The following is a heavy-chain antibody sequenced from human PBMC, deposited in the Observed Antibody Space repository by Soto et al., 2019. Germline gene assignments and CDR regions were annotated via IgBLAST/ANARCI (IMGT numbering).Heavy chain of an antibody. V-gene: IGHV4-30-2*01. D-gene: IGHD3-22*01. CDR1: GGSISSGGYS. J-gene: IGHJ4*02. CDR3: ASMRGGYDSRGYDY. Sequence: SETLSLTCAVSGGSISSGGYSWSWIRQPPGKGLEWIGYIYHSGSTYYNPSLKSRVTISVDRSKNQFSLKLGSVTAADTAVYYCASMRGGYDSRGYDYGGQGTLVTVSS. CDR2: IYHSGST.